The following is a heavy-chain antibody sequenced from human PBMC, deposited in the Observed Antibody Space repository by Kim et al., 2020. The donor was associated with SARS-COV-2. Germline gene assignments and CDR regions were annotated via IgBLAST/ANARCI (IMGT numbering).Heavy chain of an antibody. Sequence: GGSLRLSCAASGFTVSSNYMSWVRQAPGKGLEWVSVIYSGGSTYYADSVKGRFTISRDNSKNTLYLQMNSLRAEDTAVYYCARDLYCGGDCYYDAFDIWGQGTMVTVSS. CDR2: IYSGGST. V-gene: IGHV3-53*01. CDR1: GFTVSSNY. CDR3: ARDLYCGGDCYYDAFDI. D-gene: IGHD2-21*02. J-gene: IGHJ3*02.